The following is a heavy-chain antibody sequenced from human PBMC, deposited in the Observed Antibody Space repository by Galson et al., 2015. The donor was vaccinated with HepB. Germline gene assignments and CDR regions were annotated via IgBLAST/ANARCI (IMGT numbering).Heavy chain of an antibody. CDR2: INPNSGGT. D-gene: IGHD6-13*01. J-gene: IGHJ4*02. CDR3: ARAPGIATRLDDYGLY. Sequence: SVKVSCKASGYTFTGYYMHWVRQAPGQGLEWMGWINPNSGGTNYAQKFRGRVTMTRDTSISTAYMELSRLRSDDTAVYYCARAPGIATRLDDYGLYWGQGTLVTVSS. V-gene: IGHV1-2*02. CDR1: GYTFTGYY.